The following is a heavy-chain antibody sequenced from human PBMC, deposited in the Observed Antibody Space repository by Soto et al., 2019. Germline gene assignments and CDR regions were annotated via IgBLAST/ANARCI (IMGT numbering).Heavy chain of an antibody. Sequence: EVQLLESGGGLVQPGGSLRLSCVGSGFNFNFYAMNWVRQAPGKGLEWVSAISGSGSGTFYSDSVKGRFTISRDNPKTTLYLDITGLRPEDAAVYFCAKDRIQDCTSTSCYRGVDSWGQGTLVTVSS. CDR1: GFNFNFYA. J-gene: IGHJ4*02. D-gene: IGHD2-2*01. CDR2: ISGSGSGT. CDR3: AKDRIQDCTSTSCYRGVDS. V-gene: IGHV3-23*01.